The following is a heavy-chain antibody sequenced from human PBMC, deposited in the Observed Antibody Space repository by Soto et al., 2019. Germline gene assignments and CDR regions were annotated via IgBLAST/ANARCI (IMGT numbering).Heavy chain of an antibody. Sequence: QVQLVQSGAEVKKPGASVKVSCKASGYTFTNYGVTWVRQAPGQGLEWMGWISAYNGHTNYAQTLQGRVTMTTDTSNTTADLEMRGLRSDDTALYYCARGKVVLLPTGKVIQLCPYPLDIWGQGTMVTVSS. CDR2: ISAYNGHT. J-gene: IGHJ3*02. D-gene: IGHD2-2*01. CDR1: GYTFTNYG. CDR3: ARGKVVLLPTGKVIQLCPYPLDI. V-gene: IGHV1-18*01.